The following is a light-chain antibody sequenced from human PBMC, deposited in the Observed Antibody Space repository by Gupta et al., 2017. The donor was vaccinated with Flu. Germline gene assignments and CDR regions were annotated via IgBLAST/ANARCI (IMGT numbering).Light chain of an antibody. V-gene: IGKV1-5*03. CDR2: KAS. Sequence: DIQMTQSPSTLSASVGDRVTITCRASQSISSWLAWYQQKPVKAPKLRIYKASSLESGVPSRFTGSGSGTEFTLTSSSLQPDDFATYYCQQDKSYCRGFG. CDR3: QQDKSYCRG. J-gene: IGKJ2*03. CDR1: QSISSW.